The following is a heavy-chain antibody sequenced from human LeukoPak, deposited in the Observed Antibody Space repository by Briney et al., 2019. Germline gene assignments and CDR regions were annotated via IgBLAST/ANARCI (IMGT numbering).Heavy chain of an antibody. CDR2: INSDGSST. CDR1: GFTFSSYW. CDR3: ASEEYLQYGMDV. Sequence: GGSLRLSCAASGFTFSSYWMHWVRQAPGKGLVWVSRINSDGSSTSYADSVKGRFTISRDNAKNTLYLQMNSLRAEDTAVYYCASEEYLQYGMDVRGQGTTVTVSS. V-gene: IGHV3-74*01. D-gene: IGHD2-2*01. J-gene: IGHJ6*02.